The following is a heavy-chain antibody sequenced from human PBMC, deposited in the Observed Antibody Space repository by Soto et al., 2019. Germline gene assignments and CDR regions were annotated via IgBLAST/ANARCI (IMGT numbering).Heavy chain of an antibody. CDR3: ARHAGGVVKNSRYYYGLDV. V-gene: IGHV5-10-1*01. CDR2: IDPSDSYT. CDR1: GYTFSIYW. Sequence: PGESLKISCKSSGYTFSIYWISWVRQMPGKGLEWMGRIDPSDSYTSYSPSFQGHVTISIDKSFSTAYLQWSSLKASDTAMYYCARHAGGVVKNSRYYYGLDVWGQGTTVTV. D-gene: IGHD3-3*01. J-gene: IGHJ6*02.